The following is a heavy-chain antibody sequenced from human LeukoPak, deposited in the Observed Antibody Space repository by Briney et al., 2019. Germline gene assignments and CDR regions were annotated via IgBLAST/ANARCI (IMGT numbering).Heavy chain of an antibody. CDR1: GFTFSSYG. CDR2: VSYDASNK. CDR3: AKERYTTTWYDY. V-gene: IGHV3-30*18. Sequence: GGSLRLSCAASGFTFSSYGMHWVRQAPGKGLEWVSVVSYDASNKYYADSVKGRFTISRDNSKNTLYLQMNSLRAEDTAVYYCAKERYTTTWYDYWGQGALVTVSS. D-gene: IGHD2/OR15-2a*01. J-gene: IGHJ4*02.